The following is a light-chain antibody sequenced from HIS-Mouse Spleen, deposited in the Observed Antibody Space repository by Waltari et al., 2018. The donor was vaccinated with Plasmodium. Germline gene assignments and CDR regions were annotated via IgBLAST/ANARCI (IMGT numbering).Light chain of an antibody. Sequence: SYELTQPSSVSVSPGQTARITCSGEVLATKYARWFQQKPGQAPVRVIYKDSERPSGIPGRFSGSSSGTTVTLTISGAQVEDEADYYCYSAADNNLVFGGGTKLTVL. CDR3: YSAADNNLV. CDR1: VLATKY. CDR2: KDS. J-gene: IGLJ3*02. V-gene: IGLV3-27*01.